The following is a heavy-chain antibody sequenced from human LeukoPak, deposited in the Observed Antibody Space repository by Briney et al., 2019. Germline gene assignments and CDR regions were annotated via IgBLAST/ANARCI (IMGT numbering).Heavy chain of an antibody. CDR2: MNPNSGNT. CDR1: GYTFTSYD. V-gene: IGHV1-8*03. J-gene: IGHJ6*03. D-gene: IGHD6-19*01. Sequence: ASVKVSYKASGYTFTSYDINWVRQATGQGLEWMGWMNPNSGNTGYAQKFQGRVTITRNTPISTAYMELSSLRSEDTAVYYCARTRPYSSGWFRYYYYYVDVWGKGTTVTVSS. CDR3: ARTRPYSSGWFRYYYYYVDV.